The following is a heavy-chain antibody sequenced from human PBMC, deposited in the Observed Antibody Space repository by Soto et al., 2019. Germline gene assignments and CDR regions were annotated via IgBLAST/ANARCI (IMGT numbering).Heavy chain of an antibody. CDR2: INPVTGAT. CDR3: ARGRRWIQSFGAYGMDV. V-gene: IGHV1-46*01. D-gene: IGHD5-18*01. CDR1: GFPVTAYS. Sequence: QVLLVHSGAEVKEPGASVMVSCKASGFPVTAYSVHWVRQAPRQGLEWMGIINPVTGATTYAQRFQGRVTMSRDTSTNTIYMELSGLRFEDTAVYHCARGRRWIQSFGAYGMDVWGPGTTVTVSS. J-gene: IGHJ6*02.